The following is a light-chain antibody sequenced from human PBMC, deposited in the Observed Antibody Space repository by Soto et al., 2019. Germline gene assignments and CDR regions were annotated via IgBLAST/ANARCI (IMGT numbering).Light chain of an antibody. CDR3: LSYDSYSYT. V-gene: IGKV1-5*03. CDR2: KAS. Sequence: DIQMTQSPSTLSASVGDRVTITCRASQNIDISLAWYQQKPGTAPNLLIYKASILESGVPSRFRGSGTRTKFTHTLSSRKPEDCATYFCLSYDSYSYTVGQGTNLQIK. J-gene: IGKJ2*01. CDR1: QNIDIS.